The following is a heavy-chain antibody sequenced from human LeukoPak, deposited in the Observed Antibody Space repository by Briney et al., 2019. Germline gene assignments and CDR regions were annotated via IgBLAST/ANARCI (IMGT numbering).Heavy chain of an antibody. V-gene: IGHV3-33*01. CDR1: VLTFDTHG. D-gene: IGHD2-15*01. Sequence: GRSLRLSCAASVLTFDTHGMHWVRQAPGKGLEWVAVIWYDGSIKYYSDSVKGRFTISRDNSENTLYLQMNSLRAEDTAVYYCVRISCTGSRCKPYSYYDMDVWGQGTTVTVSS. CDR2: IWYDGSIK. CDR3: VRISCTGSRCKPYSYYDMDV. J-gene: IGHJ6*02.